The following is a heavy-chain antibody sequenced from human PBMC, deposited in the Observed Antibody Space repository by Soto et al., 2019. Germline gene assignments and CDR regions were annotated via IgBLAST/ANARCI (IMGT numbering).Heavy chain of an antibody. V-gene: IGHV4-30-4*01. CDR3: AREVNVVALSDAFDI. J-gene: IGHJ3*02. CDR1: GDSISSDNYF. D-gene: IGHD2-8*01. Sequence: QVQLQESGPGLVKPSQTLSLICTVSGDSISSDNYFWSWISQPPGQGLEWIGYISNRGTPYYNPSLKSRVTISLDTSKNRFSLDMYSVTAADTAVYYCAREVNVVALSDAFDIWGQETMVTVSS. CDR2: ISNRGTP.